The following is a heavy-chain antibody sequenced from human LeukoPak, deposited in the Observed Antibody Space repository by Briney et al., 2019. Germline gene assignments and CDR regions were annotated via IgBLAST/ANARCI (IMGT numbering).Heavy chain of an antibody. D-gene: IGHD6-6*01. J-gene: IGHJ5*02. CDR1: GGSFSGYY. Sequence: SETLSLTCAVYGGSFSGYYWSWIRQPAGKGLEWIGRIYTSGSTNYNPSLKSRVTMSVDTSKNQFSLKLSSVTAADTAVYYCARLPYSSSSGFDPWGQGTLVTVSS. V-gene: IGHV4-59*10. CDR3: ARLPYSSSSGFDP. CDR2: IYTSGST.